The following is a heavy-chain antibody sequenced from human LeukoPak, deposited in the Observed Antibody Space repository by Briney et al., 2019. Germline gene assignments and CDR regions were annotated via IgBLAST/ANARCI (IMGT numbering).Heavy chain of an antibody. V-gene: IGHV4-39*01. CDR2: IYYSGST. J-gene: IGHJ4*02. Sequence: SETLSLTCTVSGGSISSSSYYWGWIRQPPGKGLEWIGSIYYSGSTYYNPSLKSRVTISVDTSKNQFSLKLSSVTAADTAVYYCARHMEYSGSHYGYWGQGTLVTVSS. CDR3: ARHMEYSGSHYGY. CDR1: GGSISSSSYY. D-gene: IGHD1-26*01.